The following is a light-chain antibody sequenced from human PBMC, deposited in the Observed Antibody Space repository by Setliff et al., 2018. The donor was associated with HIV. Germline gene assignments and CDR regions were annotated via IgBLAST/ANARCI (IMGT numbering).Light chain of an antibody. CDR1: SSDVGGYKH. CDR2: EVS. CDR3: SSYTDSSADV. J-gene: IGLJ1*01. Sequence: QSVLAQAASVSGSPGQSITISCTGTSSDVGGYKHVSWYQQHPGKAPKLMIYEVSNRPSGVSNRFSGSKSGNTGSLTISGLQAEDEADYYCSSYTDSSADVFGTGTKVTV. V-gene: IGLV2-14*01.